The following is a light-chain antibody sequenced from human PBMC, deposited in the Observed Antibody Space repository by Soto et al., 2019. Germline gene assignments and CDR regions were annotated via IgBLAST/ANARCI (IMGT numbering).Light chain of an antibody. CDR1: QSISSW. CDR2: DAS. J-gene: IGKJ1*01. Sequence: DIQMTHSPSTLSASVGYRFNITCRASQSISSWLAWFQQKPGKAPKLLIYDASTLESGVQSRFSGSGSGTELTLTIRRLKPDDFATYYCQQYNYYRTFGQGTKVE. V-gene: IGKV1-5*01. CDR3: QQYNYYRT.